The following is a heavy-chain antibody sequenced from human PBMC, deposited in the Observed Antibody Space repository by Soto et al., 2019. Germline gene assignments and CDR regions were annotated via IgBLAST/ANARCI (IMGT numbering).Heavy chain of an antibody. CDR1: GYTFTSYD. CDR2: MNPNSGNT. CDR3: ARGTPHNCILSGAH. V-gene: IGHV1-8*01. D-gene: IGHD3-9*01. J-gene: IGHJ1*01. Sequence: ASVKVSCKASGYTFTSYDTNWVRQATGQGLEWMGWMNPNSGNTGYAQKFQGRVTMTRNTSISTAYMELSSLRSEDTAVYYCARGTPHNCILSGAHWAQGTLVTVSS.